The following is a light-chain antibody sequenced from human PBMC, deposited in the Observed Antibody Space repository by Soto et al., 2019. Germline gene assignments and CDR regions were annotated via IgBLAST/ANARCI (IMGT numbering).Light chain of an antibody. J-gene: IGKJ1*01. Sequence: EIVLTQSPATLSFSPGERSSLSCRSSQSVSSNLAWYQQKPGQAPRLLISDASNRATGIPARFSGSGSGTDFTLTISSLEPEDFAVYYCQQRSNWPPWTFGQGTKVDIK. V-gene: IGKV3-11*01. CDR1: QSVSSN. CDR2: DAS. CDR3: QQRSNWPPWT.